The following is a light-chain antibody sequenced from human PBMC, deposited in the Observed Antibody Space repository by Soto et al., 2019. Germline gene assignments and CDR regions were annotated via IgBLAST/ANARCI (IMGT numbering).Light chain of an antibody. CDR3: QKYNSAPLP. Sequence: DVQMTQSPSSLSAFVGDRVTITCRASQGIAPYLAWFQQKPGKVHKLLIYATSTLQSGVPSRFSGSGSGTDFTLTINSLQPEDVGTYYCQKYNSAPLPFGGGTQGAIK. CDR2: ATS. V-gene: IGKV1-27*01. J-gene: IGKJ4*01. CDR1: QGIAPY.